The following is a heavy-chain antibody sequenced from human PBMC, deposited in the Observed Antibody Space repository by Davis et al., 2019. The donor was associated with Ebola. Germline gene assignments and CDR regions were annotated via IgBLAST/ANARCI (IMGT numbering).Heavy chain of an antibody. D-gene: IGHD3-3*01. Sequence: GRFTISRDNSKNTLYLQMNSLKIEDTAVYYCARDSDFWSGTPYAMDVWGQGTTVTVSS. V-gene: IGHV3-30*07. J-gene: IGHJ6*02. CDR3: ARDSDFWSGTPYAMDV.